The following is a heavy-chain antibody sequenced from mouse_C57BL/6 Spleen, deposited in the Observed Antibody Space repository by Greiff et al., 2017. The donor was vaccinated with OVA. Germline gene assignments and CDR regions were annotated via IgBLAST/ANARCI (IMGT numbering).Heavy chain of an antibody. J-gene: IGHJ2*01. CDR3: ARVGAYYSKGDFDY. D-gene: IGHD2-5*01. Sequence: QVQLQQPGAELVRPGSSVKLSCKASGYTFTSYWMHWVKQRPIQGLEWIGNIDPSDSETHYNQKFKDKATLTVDKSSSTAYMQLSSLTSEDSAVYYCARVGAYYSKGDFDYWGQGTTLTVSS. V-gene: IGHV1-52*01. CDR1: GYTFTSYW. CDR2: IDPSDSET.